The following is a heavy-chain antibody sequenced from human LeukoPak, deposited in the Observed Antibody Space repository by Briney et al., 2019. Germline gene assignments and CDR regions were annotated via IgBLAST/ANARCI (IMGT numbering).Heavy chain of an antibody. J-gene: IGHJ5*02. CDR1: GYTFTGYY. V-gene: IGHV1-2*06. D-gene: IGHD1-14*01. CDR2: INPNSGGT. CDR3: AVYNWNHLGHWFDP. Sequence: GASVKVSCKASGYTFTGYYMHWGRQAPGQGPEWMGRINPNSGGTNYAQKFQGRVTMTRDTSISTAYMELSRLRSDDTAVYYCAVYNWNHLGHWFDPWGQGTLVTVSS.